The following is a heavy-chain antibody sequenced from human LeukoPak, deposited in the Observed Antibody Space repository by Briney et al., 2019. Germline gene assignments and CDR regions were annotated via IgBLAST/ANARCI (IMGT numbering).Heavy chain of an antibody. CDR2: ISYSGNT. CDR1: GGSISSYY. J-gene: IGHJ4*02. V-gene: IGHV4-59*12. D-gene: IGHD6-19*01. Sequence: SETLSLTCTVSGGSISSYYWSWIRQPPGKGRDGLGIISYSGNTNYNPSLKSRVTISVDTSKNQFSLKLTSVTAADTAVYYCARVWYSSGSKRYYFDYWGQGTLVTVSS. CDR3: ARVWYSSGSKRYYFDY.